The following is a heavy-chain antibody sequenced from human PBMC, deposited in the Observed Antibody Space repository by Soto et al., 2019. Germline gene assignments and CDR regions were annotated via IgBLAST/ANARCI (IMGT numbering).Heavy chain of an antibody. CDR1: LGSINSNNYY. CDR3: ASHQRTIYYYYMDV. V-gene: IGHV4-39*01. D-gene: IGHD3-16*01. Sequence: QLQLQESGPGLVKPSETLSLTCVVSLGSINSNNYYWGWIRQPPGKGLEWIGSMDHSGITFKNPSLESRVTISLDVSKTQFSPNLSSVTVADTAVYYCASHQRTIYYYYMDVWAKGTTVTVSS. J-gene: IGHJ6*04. CDR2: MDHSGIT.